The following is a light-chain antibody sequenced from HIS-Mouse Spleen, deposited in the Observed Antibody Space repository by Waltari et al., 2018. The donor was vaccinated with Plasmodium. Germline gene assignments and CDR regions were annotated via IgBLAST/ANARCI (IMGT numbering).Light chain of an antibody. J-gene: IGLJ2*01. CDR1: NIGSKS. V-gene: IGLV3-21*02. Sequence: SYVLTQPPSVSVAPGQTARITCGGNNIGSKSVHWYQQKPGQAPVLVVYDDSDRPSGFPGRFSGSNSGNTATLTSSRVEAGDEADYYCQVWDSSSDHPVFGGGTKLTVL. CDR3: QVWDSSSDHPV. CDR2: DDS.